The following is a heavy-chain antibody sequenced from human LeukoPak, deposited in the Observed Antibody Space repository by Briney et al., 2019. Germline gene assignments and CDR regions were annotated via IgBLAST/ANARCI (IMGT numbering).Heavy chain of an antibody. V-gene: IGHV3-48*03. CDR2: ISSSGSTI. CDR3: ARVGGNDYGWSHYMDV. Sequence: GGSLRLSCAASGFTFSSYEMNWVRQAPGKGLEWVSYISSSGSTIYYADSVKGRFTISRDNAKNSLYLQMNSLRSEDTAVYYCARVGGNDYGWSHYMDVWGKGTTVTISS. J-gene: IGHJ6*03. D-gene: IGHD4-17*01. CDR1: GFTFSSYE.